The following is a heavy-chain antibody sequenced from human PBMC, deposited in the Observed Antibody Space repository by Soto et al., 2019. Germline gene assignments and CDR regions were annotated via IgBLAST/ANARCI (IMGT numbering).Heavy chain of an antibody. J-gene: IGHJ6*02. V-gene: IGHV4-61*01. CDR1: GDSVTSVSDY. CDR2: IYYSGSA. Sequence: TSETLSLTCTVSGDSVTSVSDYWSWIRQPPGKGLEWIGYIYYSGSADYNPSLGSRVTISIDTSKNQFSLKLTSVTAADTAVYYCARGVGFGYYYYHMDLWGQGTTVTVSS. CDR3: ARGVGFGYYYYHMDL. D-gene: IGHD3-10*01.